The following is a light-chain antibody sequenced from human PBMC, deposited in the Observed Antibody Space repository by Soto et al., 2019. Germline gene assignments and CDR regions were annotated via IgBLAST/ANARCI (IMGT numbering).Light chain of an antibody. Sequence: QSVLTQPASVSGSPGQSITISCSGTSSDVGSYDLVSWYQQHPGKAPKLIIHEVTKRSSGLSNRFSGSKSGNTASLTISGLQAEDEADYCCCSYAGSSTYVFGTGTKLTVL. CDR1: SSDVGSYDL. CDR3: CSYAGSSTYV. J-gene: IGLJ1*01. V-gene: IGLV2-23*02. CDR2: EVT.